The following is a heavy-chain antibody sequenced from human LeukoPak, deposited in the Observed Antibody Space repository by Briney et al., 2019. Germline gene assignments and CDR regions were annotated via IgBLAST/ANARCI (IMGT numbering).Heavy chain of an antibody. CDR1: GYSISSGFY. J-gene: IGHJ4*02. D-gene: IGHD2-21*02. CDR2: ISRSGST. Sequence: PSETLSLTCVVSGYSISSGFYWGWIRPPPGKGLEWIGIISRSGSTYYNPSLKSRVTISLDTSENQFSLKVNSVTAADTAVYYCARVGCGGDCYSGYYFDYWGQGTLVTVSS. CDR3: ARVGCGGDCYSGYYFDY. V-gene: IGHV4-38-2*01.